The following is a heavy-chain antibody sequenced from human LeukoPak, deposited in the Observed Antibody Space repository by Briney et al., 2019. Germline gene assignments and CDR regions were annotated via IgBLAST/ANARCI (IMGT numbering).Heavy chain of an antibody. D-gene: IGHD1-1*01. V-gene: IGHV3-72*01. CDR3: AREPTTTNYYFDY. CDR2: TRNKANSYTT. CDR1: GFSFSDHY. J-gene: IGHJ4*02. Sequence: GGSLRLSCAASGFSFSDHYMDWVRQAPGKGLEWVGRTRNKANSYTTEYAASVKGRFTISRDDSKNSLYLQMNSLKTEDTAMYYCAREPTTTNYYFDYWGQGTLVTVSS.